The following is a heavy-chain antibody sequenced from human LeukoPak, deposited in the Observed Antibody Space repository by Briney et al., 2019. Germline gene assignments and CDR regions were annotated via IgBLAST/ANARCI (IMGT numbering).Heavy chain of an antibody. J-gene: IGHJ5*02. CDR3: ARVTGGYYLGAVMS. CDR1: GGSFSGYY. Sequence: SETLSLTCAVYGGSFSGYYWGWIRQPPGKGLEWIGIIYHSGSTYNNPSLKSRVTISVDTSKNQFSLKLSSVTAADAAVYYCARVTGGYYLGAVMSWGQGALVTVSS. CDR2: IYHSGST. D-gene: IGHD1-26*01. V-gene: IGHV4-38-2*01.